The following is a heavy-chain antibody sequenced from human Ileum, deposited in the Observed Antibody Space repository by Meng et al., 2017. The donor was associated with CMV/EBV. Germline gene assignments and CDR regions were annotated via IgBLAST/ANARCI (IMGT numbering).Heavy chain of an antibody. J-gene: IGHJ4*02. Sequence: GESLKISCEASGFTFNKYGVHWVRQAPGKGLEWLTIIPHDGDNKNYADSVRGRFIISRDNSKNTVCLQVDSLRLEDTGVYYCARACGLYCYFPDNWGQGTLVTVSS. CDR3: ARACGLYCYFPDN. D-gene: IGHD2-21*01. CDR2: IPHDGDNK. CDR1: GFTFNKYG. V-gene: IGHV3-30-3*01.